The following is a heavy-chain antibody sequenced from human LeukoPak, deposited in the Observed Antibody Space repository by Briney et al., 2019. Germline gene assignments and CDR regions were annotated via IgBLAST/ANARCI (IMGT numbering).Heavy chain of an antibody. J-gene: IGHJ4*02. D-gene: IGHD3-3*01. Sequence: GGSLRLSCAASGFTVSSNYMSWVRQAPGKGLKWVSVIYSGGSTYYADSVKGRFTISRDNSKNTLYLQMNSLRAEDTAVYYCARRGPITIFGVADSFDYWGQGTLVTVSS. V-gene: IGHV3-66*01. CDR1: GFTVSSNY. CDR3: ARRGPITIFGVADSFDY. CDR2: IYSGGST.